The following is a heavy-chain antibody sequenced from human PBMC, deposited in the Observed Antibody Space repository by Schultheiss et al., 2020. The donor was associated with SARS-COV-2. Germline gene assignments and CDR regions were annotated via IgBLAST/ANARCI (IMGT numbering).Heavy chain of an antibody. V-gene: IGHV4-59*01. D-gene: IGHD6-19*01. CDR1: GGSISSYY. J-gene: IGHJ4*02. CDR2: IYYSGGT. Sequence: SQTLSLTCTVSGGSISSYYWSWIRQPPGKGLEWIGYIYYSGGTNYSPSLKSRVTISVDTSKNQFSLNLSSVTAADSAVYYCARGNGWYFYWGQETQVTVSS. CDR3: ARGNGWYFY.